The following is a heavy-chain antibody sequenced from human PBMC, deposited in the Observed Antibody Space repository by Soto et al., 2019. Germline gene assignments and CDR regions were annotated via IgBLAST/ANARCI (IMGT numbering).Heavy chain of an antibody. D-gene: IGHD4-17*01. V-gene: IGHV4-31*03. CDR1: GGSISSGGYY. Sequence: QVQLQESGPGLVKPSQTLSLTCTVSGGSISSGGYYWSWIRQHPGKGLEWIGYIYYSGSTYYNPALKSRVTISVDTSKNQFSLKLSSVTAADTAVYYCARLRAVTSYYFDYWGQGTLVTVSS. CDR3: ARLRAVTSYYFDY. J-gene: IGHJ4*02. CDR2: IYYSGST.